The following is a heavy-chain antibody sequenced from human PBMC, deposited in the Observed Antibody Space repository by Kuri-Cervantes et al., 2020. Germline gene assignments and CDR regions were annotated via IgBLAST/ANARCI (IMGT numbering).Heavy chain of an antibody. CDR1: GYIFSDHF. D-gene: IGHD1-14*01. J-gene: IGHJ4*02. Sequence: ASVKVSCKASGYIFSDHFIHWVRQAPGQGPEWMAWIDPASDVTLYSQKFQDRVTLTRDTSISTAFLEVSSLKSDNTAVYYCAREPRPGAKFSDYWGQGTLVTVSS. CDR2: IDPASDVT. CDR3: AREPRPGAKFSDY. V-gene: IGHV1-2*02.